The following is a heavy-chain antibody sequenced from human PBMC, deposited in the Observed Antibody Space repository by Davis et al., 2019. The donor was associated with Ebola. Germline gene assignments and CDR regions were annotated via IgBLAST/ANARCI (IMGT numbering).Heavy chain of an antibody. Sequence: AAVKVSCKASGYSFAAHYTHWARQASGQGPEWMGRINPNFGGKIYAQKFQDRVTMTIDTSINTAYMELDRLTSDDTAIYYCARGHTYGRWDDWFDPWGQGTLVTVSS. CDR3: ARGHTYGRWDDWFDP. CDR1: GYSFAAHY. CDR2: INPNFGGK. V-gene: IGHV1-2*06. D-gene: IGHD5-18*01. J-gene: IGHJ5*02.